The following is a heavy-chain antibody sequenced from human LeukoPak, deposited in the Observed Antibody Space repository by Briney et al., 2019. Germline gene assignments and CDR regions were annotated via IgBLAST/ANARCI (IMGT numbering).Heavy chain of an antibody. V-gene: IGHV3-11*04. CDR2: ISSSGSTI. CDR3: ARDLDSTLTSRFDY. CDR1: GFTFSDYY. J-gene: IGHJ4*02. D-gene: IGHD2-2*01. Sequence: PGGSLRLSCAASGFTFSDYYMSWIRQAPGKGLEWVSYISSSGSTIYYADSVKGRSTISRDNAKNSLYLQMNSLRAEDTAVYYCARDLDSTLTSRFDYWGQGTLVTVSS.